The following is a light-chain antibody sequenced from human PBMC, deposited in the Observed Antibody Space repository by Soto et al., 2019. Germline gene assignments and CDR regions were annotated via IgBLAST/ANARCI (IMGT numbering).Light chain of an antibody. V-gene: IGKV3D-15*01. CDR3: QQYNKWPLT. J-gene: IGKJ4*01. CDR1: QSVSRN. CDR2: GAS. Sequence: EIMMTQSPATLSVSLGERATLSCRASQSVSRNLAWYQQKPGQAPRLLVYGASTRATGIPAKFSGSGSGTDLTLTINCLQSEDFAVYYCQQYNKWPLTFGGGTKVEIK.